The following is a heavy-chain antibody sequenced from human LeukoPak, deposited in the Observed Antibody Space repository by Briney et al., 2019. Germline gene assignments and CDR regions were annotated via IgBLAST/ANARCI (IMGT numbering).Heavy chain of an antibody. J-gene: IGHJ4*02. CDR1: GYTFTSYD. CDR2: MNPNSGNT. V-gene: IGHV1-8*01. D-gene: IGHD3-22*01. CDR3: ARGPCYYDSSGYYHDY. Sequence: GASVKVYCKASGYTFTSYDINWVRQATGQGLEWMGWMNPNSGNTGYAQKFQGRVTMTRNTSISTAYMELSSLRSEDTAVYYCARGPCYYDSSGYYHDYWGQGTLVTVPS.